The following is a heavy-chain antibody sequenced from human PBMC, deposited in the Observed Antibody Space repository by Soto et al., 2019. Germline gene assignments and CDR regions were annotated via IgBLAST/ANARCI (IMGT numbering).Heavy chain of an antibody. V-gene: IGHV4-30-4*01. Sequence: SETLPLTCTVSGYTISIGDYYLSWIRQPPGKGLEWIGYIFYSRSTYYNPSLKSRLTISVDKSKNQFSLNLSSVTAADTAVYYCALLPQMRHYGMDVWVQG. CDR3: ALLPQMRHYGMDV. CDR2: IFYSRST. D-gene: IGHD6-25*01. J-gene: IGHJ6*02. CDR1: GYTISIGDYY.